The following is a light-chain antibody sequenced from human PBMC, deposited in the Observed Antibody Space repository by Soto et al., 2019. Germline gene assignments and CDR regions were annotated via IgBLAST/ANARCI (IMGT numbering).Light chain of an antibody. V-gene: IGKV3-15*01. CDR2: GAS. Sequence: EIVMTQSPATLSVSPGERATLSCRASQSVSSTLAWYQQKPGQAPRLRIYGASTRATGIPARFSGSGSGTEFTLTISSLQSGDFAVYYCQQHTNWPPWTFGQGTRVEMK. J-gene: IGKJ1*01. CDR1: QSVSST. CDR3: QQHTNWPPWT.